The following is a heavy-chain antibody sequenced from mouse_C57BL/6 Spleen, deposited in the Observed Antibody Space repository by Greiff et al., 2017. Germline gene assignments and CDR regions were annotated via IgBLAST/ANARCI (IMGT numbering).Heavy chain of an antibody. D-gene: IGHD1-1*01. CDR3: ARARGGSSYGDARDY. CDR2: IDPANGNT. V-gene: IGHV14-3*01. J-gene: IGHJ4*01. Sequence: EVQLQQSVAELVRPGASVKLSCTASGFNIKNTYMHWVKQRPEQGLEWIGRIDPANGNTKYAPKFQGKATINADTSSNTAYLQLSSRTSEDTASYYCARARGGSSYGDARDYWGQGTSVTVSS. CDR1: GFNIKNTY.